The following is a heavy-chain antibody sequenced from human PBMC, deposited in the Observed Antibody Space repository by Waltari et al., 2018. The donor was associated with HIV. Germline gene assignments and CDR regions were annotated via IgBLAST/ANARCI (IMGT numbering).Heavy chain of an antibody. Sequence: QVQLVQSGAEMKRPGASVKVACKASGYIFANYGFNWVRQAPGQGLEWMGWISAYNCTTNYPQNRQVRVTMTTDPSTTTAYMELRSLTSADTAVYYCARTRAYDRRHNYFLFGMNVWGQGTTVTVSS. CDR2: ISAYNCTT. J-gene: IGHJ6*02. CDR1: GYIFANYG. V-gene: IGHV1-18*04. D-gene: IGHD1-20*01. CDR3: ARTRAYDRRHNYFLFGMNV.